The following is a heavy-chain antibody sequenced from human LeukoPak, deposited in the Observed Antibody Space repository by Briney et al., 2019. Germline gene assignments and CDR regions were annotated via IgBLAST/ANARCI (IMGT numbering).Heavy chain of an antibody. CDR2: ISYDGSNK. CDR3: AKDSGSNWFGGDSQ. D-gene: IGHD3-10*01. J-gene: IGHJ4*02. CDR1: GFTFSYYG. V-gene: IGHV3-30*18. Sequence: EGSLRLSCAASGFTFSYYGLHWVRQAPGKGLEWVALISYDGSNKDYADSVKGRFTISRDNSKNTLYLEMHSLRAEDTAVYYCAKDSGSNWFGGDSQWGQGTLVTVSS.